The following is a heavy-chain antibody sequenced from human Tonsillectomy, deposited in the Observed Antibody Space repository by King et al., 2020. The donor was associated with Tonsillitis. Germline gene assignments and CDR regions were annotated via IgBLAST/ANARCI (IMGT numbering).Heavy chain of an antibody. CDR3: ARVTKIVVVATDDAFDI. CDR1: GGSISSGDYY. CDR2: IYYSGST. Sequence: VQLQESGPGLVKPSQTLSLTCTVSGGSISSGDYYWSWIRQPPGKGLEWIGYIYYSGSTYYNPSLKSRVTISVDKSKNQFSLKLSSVTAADTAVYYCARVTKIVVVATDDAFDIWGQGTMVTVSS. J-gene: IGHJ3*02. D-gene: IGHD3-22*01. V-gene: IGHV4-30-4*01.